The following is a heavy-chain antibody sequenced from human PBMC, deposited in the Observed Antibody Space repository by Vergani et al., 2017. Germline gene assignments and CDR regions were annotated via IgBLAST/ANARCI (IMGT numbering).Heavy chain of an antibody. J-gene: IGHJ3*02. V-gene: IGHV3-21*05. D-gene: IGHD2-21*01. CDR3: ARESGTRHIVVVSDAFDI. CDR2: ISSSSSYI. Sequence: EVQLLESGGGLVQPGGSLRLSCAASGFTFSSYSMNWVRQAPGKGLEWVSYISSSSSYIYYADSVKGRFTISRDNAKNSLYLQMNSLRAEDTAVYYCARESGTRHIVVVSDAFDIWGQGTMVTVSS. CDR1: GFTFSSYS.